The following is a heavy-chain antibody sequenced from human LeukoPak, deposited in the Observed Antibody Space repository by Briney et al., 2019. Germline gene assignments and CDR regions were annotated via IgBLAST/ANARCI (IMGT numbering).Heavy chain of an antibody. J-gene: IGHJ3*02. CDR2: ISSSSSYI. Sequence: GGSLRLSCAASGFTFSSYSMNWVRQAPGKGLEWVSYISSSSSYIHYADSVKGRFTISRDNAKNSLYLQMISLRAEDTAVYYCARETVVVLAATRGRAFDIWGQGTMVTVSS. CDR1: GFTFSSYS. D-gene: IGHD2-15*01. CDR3: ARETVVVLAATRGRAFDI. V-gene: IGHV3-21*01.